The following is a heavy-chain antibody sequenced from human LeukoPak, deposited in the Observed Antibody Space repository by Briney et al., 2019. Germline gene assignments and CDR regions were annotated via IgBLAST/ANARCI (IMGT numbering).Heavy chain of an antibody. CDR2: ISSSGSTI. CDR1: GFTFSSYE. Sequence: TGGSLRLSCAASGFTFSSYEMNWVRQAPGKGLEWVSYISSSGSTIYYADSVKGRFTISRDNAKNSLYLQMNSLRAEDTAVYYCARYPLAAAGSFDYWGQGTLVTVSS. CDR3: ARYPLAAAGSFDY. D-gene: IGHD6-13*01. V-gene: IGHV3-48*03. J-gene: IGHJ4*02.